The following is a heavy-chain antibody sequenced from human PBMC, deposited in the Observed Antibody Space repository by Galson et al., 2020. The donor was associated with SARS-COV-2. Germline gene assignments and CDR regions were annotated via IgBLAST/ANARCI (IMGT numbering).Heavy chain of an antibody. CDR2: IFPGDSDT. CDR3: ARSSGYYNVLTGYYNLYYFDY. V-gene: IGHV5-51*01. Sequence: GESLKNSCKGSGYDFNTFWVGTHWQGWVRQKPGKGLEWMGIIFPGDSDTRYSPSFQGQVTISADKSISTAYLQWSSLKASDTAVYYCARSSGYYNVLTGYYNLYYFDYWGQGTLVTVSS. J-gene: IGHJ4*02. CDR1: GYDFNTFW. D-gene: IGHD3-9*01.